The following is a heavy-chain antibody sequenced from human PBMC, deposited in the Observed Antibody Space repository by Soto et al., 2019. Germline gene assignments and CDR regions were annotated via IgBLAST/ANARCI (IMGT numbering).Heavy chain of an antibody. CDR2: IYYSGSA. Sequence: QVQLQESGPGLVKPSQTLSLTCSVSGGSISSAGYFWSWIRQHPGKGLEWIGHIYYSGSAYYSPSLKSRVTISVDTSKNQFSLNLSSVTAADTAGYYCARIRSGNHPDNWGQGTLVTVSS. CDR1: GGSISSAGYF. J-gene: IGHJ4*02. D-gene: IGHD4-4*01. CDR3: ARIRSGNHPDN. V-gene: IGHV4-31*03.